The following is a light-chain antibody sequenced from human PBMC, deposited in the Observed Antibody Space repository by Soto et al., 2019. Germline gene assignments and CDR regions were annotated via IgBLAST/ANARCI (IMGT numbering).Light chain of an antibody. CDR3: AAWDDSLYGVV. CDR1: SSNIGRNT. J-gene: IGLJ2*01. V-gene: IGLV1-44*01. Sequence: QSVLTQPPSASGTPGQRVTISCSGSSSNIGRNTVHWYQQLPGTAPTLLIYSNNQRPSGVPDRFSGSKSGTSAFLAISGLQSEDEADYYCAAWDDSLYGVVFGGGTKLTVL. CDR2: SNN.